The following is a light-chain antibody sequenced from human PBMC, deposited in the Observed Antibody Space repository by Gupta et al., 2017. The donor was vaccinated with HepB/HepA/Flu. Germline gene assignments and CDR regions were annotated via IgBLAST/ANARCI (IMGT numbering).Light chain of an antibody. Sequence: SVLTQPPSASGTHGQTATVSCSGSSSNIVSTTVSWYQQVPRTAPKLLIYHNNLRPSGGPDRFAGSKSGTSASLAISGLQSEDEADYYCATWDDSLSRPVFGGGTTLTVL. CDR3: ATWDDSLSRPV. CDR1: SSNIVSTT. J-gene: IGLJ2*01. V-gene: IGLV1-44*01. CDR2: HNN.